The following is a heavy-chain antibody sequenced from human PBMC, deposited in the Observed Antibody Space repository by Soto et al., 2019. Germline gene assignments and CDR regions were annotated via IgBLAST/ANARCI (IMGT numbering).Heavy chain of an antibody. CDR3: ATEVIYYDSSGYWTVVGDTLDI. J-gene: IGHJ3*02. D-gene: IGHD3-22*01. V-gene: IGHV3-33*01. CDR1: GLTFSSYG. CDR2: IWYDGSNK. Sequence: PGGSLRLSCAASGLTFSSYGMHWVRQAPGKGLEWVAVIWYDGSNKYYADSVKGRFTISRDNSKNTLYLQMNSLRAEDTAVYYCATEVIYYDSSGYWTVVGDTLDIWGQGTMVTVSS.